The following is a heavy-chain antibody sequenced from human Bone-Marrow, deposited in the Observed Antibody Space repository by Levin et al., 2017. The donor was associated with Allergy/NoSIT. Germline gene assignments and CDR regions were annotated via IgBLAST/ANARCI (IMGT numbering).Heavy chain of an antibody. CDR2: ITADGSQR. D-gene: IGHD3-10*01. CDR1: GFTFSQFY. Sequence: LSLTCAASGFTFSQFYMTWVRRTPGKGLEWVATITADGSQRFYVDSVNGRFTISRDNPSNTVYLQMNCLRLEDAAVYYCAIGEGDHWGQGTLVTVSS. J-gene: IGHJ4*02. CDR3: AIGEGDH. V-gene: IGHV3-7*01.